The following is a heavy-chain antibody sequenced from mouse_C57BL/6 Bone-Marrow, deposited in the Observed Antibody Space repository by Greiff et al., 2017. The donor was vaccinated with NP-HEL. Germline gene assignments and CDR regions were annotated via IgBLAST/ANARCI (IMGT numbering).Heavy chain of an antibody. CDR3: ARHEESIYYYGSSRTWFAY. J-gene: IGHJ3*01. CDR1: GYTFTEYT. Sequence: VQLMESGAELVKPGASVKLSCKASGYTFTEYTIHWVKQRSGQGLEWIGWFYPGSGSIKYNEKFKDKATLTADKSSSTVYMELSRLTSEDSAVYFCARHEESIYYYGSSRTWFAYWGQGTLVTVSA. V-gene: IGHV1-62-2*01. D-gene: IGHD1-1*01. CDR2: FYPGSGSI.